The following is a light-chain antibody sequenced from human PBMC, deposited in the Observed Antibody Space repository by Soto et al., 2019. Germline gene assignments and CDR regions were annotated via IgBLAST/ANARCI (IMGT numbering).Light chain of an antibody. CDR2: GAS. V-gene: IGKV3-20*01. J-gene: IGKJ1*01. Sequence: EIVLTQSPGTLSLSPGERATLYCRASQSVRSDYLAWYQQKPGQAPRLHIYGASTRATGIPDRFTGSGSGTDFTLTISRLEPEDFAVYYCQQYGISPRTFGQGTKVDIK. CDR1: QSVRSDY. CDR3: QQYGISPRT.